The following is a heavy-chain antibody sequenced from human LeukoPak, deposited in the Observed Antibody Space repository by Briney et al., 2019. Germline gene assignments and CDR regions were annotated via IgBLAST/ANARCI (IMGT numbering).Heavy chain of an antibody. CDR3: ARDKVDSYDILTGYYSGFFDY. CDR2: IYTSGST. J-gene: IGHJ4*02. V-gene: IGHV4-4*07. CDR1: GGSFSSYY. Sequence: PSETLSLTCAVYGGSFSSYYWSWIRQPAGKGLEWIGRIYTSGSTNYNPSLKSRVTMSVDTSKNQFSLKLSSVTAADTAVYYCARDKVDSYDILTGYYSGFFDYWGQGTLVTVSS. D-gene: IGHD3-9*01.